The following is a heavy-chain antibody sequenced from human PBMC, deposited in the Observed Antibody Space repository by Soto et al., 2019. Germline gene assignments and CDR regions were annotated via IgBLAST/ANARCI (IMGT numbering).Heavy chain of an antibody. CDR2: IYWNDDK. CDR3: AHRRPAYYDSRVQVLYLDY. J-gene: IGHJ4*02. D-gene: IGHD3-22*01. Sequence: SGPTLVNPTQTLTLTCTFYGFSLSTSGVGVGWIRQPPGKALEWLARIYWNDDKRYSTSRKSRLTITKDTSKNQVVPTMTNMDPVDTATYSCAHRRPAYYDSRVQVLYLDYWGQGTLVTASS. CDR1: GFSLSTSGVG. V-gene: IGHV2-5*01.